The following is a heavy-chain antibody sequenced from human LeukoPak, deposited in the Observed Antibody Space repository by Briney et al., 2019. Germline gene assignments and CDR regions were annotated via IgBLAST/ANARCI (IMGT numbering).Heavy chain of an antibody. Sequence: ASVKVSCKASGGTFSSYAISWVRQAPGQGLEWMGGIIPIFGTANYAQKFQGRVTITADKSTSTAYMELRSLRSDDTAVYYCATYSGTYGGLDYWGQGTLVTVSS. CDR1: GGTFSSYA. J-gene: IGHJ4*02. D-gene: IGHD1-26*01. CDR2: IIPIFGTA. V-gene: IGHV1-69*06. CDR3: ATYSGTYGGLDY.